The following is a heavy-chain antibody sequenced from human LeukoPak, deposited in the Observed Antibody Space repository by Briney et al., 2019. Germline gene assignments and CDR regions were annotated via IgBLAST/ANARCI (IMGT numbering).Heavy chain of an antibody. CDR1: GYTFTDYY. CDR2: INPNSGGT. Sequence: ASVKVSCKASGYTFTDYYVHWVRQAPGQGLQWMGWINPNSGGTNYAQKFQGRVTMTRDTSISTAYMELSSLRSEDTAVYYCARGPHYYYYYYMDVWGKGTTVTISS. CDR3: ARGPHYYYYYYMDV. J-gene: IGHJ6*03. V-gene: IGHV1-2*02.